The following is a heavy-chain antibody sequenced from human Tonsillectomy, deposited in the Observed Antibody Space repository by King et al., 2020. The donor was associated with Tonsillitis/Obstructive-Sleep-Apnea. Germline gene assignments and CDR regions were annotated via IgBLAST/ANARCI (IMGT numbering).Heavy chain of an antibody. CDR2: IGTAGDT. D-gene: IGHD6-19*01. V-gene: IGHV3-13*04. Sequence: DVQLVESGGGLVQPGGSLRLSCAASGFTFSSYDMHWVRQATGNGLEWVSAIGTAGDTYYPGSVKGRFTISRENAKNSLYLQMNSLRAGDTAVYYCARDSPDSSGWPTIDYWGQGTLVTVSS. J-gene: IGHJ4*02. CDR3: ARDSPDSSGWPTIDY. CDR1: GFTFSSYD.